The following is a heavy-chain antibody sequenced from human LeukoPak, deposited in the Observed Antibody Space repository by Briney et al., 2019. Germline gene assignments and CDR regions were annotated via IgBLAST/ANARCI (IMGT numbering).Heavy chain of an antibody. J-gene: IGHJ5*02. CDR1: GFTFSNSA. V-gene: IGHV3-23*01. CDR2: ISGSGYNT. Sequence: GGSLRLSCAASGFTFSNSAMNWVRQAPGKGPEWVSAISGSGYNTYYADSVVGRFTISRDNSKNTLYLQMNSLRAEDTALYYCARPIMAAAGTRWFDPWGQGTLVTVSS. CDR3: ARPIMAAAGTRWFDP. D-gene: IGHD6-13*01.